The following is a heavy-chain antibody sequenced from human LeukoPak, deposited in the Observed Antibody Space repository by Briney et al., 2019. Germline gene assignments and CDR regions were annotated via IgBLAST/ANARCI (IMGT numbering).Heavy chain of an antibody. CDR2: IWYDGSNK. CDR1: GFTFRTFG. V-gene: IGHV3-33*01. CDR3: ATVPRSSGWYILDS. D-gene: IGHD6-19*01. Sequence: GRSLILSCAASGFTFRTFGMHWVRQAPGKGLEWVAVIWYDGSNKYYTDSVKGRFTISRDNTKNTLFLQMNSLRADDTAVYYCATVPRSSGWYILDSWGQGTLVTVSS. J-gene: IGHJ4*02.